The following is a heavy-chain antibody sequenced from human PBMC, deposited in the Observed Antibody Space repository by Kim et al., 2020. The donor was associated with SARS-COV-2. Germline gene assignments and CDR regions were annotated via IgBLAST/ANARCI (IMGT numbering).Heavy chain of an antibody. CDR3: ARGSNSAFDI. J-gene: IGHJ3*02. V-gene: IGHV6-1*01. CDR2: YN. Sequence: YNDYSLSVKGRRSINPDTSQNHFSLQLNSMTPEDTAVYYCARGSNSAFDIWGQGTVVTVSS. D-gene: IGHD4-4*01.